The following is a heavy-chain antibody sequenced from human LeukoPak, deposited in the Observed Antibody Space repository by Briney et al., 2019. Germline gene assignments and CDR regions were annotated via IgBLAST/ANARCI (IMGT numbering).Heavy chain of an antibody. CDR3: TKGDYHAY. V-gene: IGHV3-49*03. Sequence: GGSLRLSCAASGFTFSSYAMSWFRQAPGKGLEWVGFIRSNTYGGTAEYAASVKGRFTISRDDSKSIAYLQMNSLKTEDTAVYYCTKGDYHAYWGQGTLATVSS. CDR1: GFTFSSYA. J-gene: IGHJ4*02. CDR2: IRSNTYGGTA.